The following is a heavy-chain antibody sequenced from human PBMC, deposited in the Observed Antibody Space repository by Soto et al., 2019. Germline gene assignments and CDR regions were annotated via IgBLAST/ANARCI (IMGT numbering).Heavy chain of an antibody. CDR1: GFTFSSYS. V-gene: IGHV3-21*01. Sequence: GGSLRLSCAASGFTFSSYSMNWVRQAPGKGLEWVSSISSSSSYIYYAGSVKGRFTISRDNAKNSLYLQMNSLRAEDTAVYYCARVLFFLEWLTIDAFDIWCPGTMVTV. CDR3: ARVLFFLEWLTIDAFDI. CDR2: ISSSSSYI. J-gene: IGHJ3*02. D-gene: IGHD3-3*01.